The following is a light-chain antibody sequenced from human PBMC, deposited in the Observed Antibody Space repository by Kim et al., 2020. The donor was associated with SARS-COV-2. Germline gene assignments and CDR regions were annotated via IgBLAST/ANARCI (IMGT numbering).Light chain of an antibody. CDR3: QKYSSAPRT. CDR1: HGISTY. Sequence: ASVGATITIPCRASHGISTYLAWFQQNPGKVPNLLIYAASTLQSGVPSRFSGGGSGTDFTLTISSLQPEDVATYYCQKYSSAPRTFGQGTKVDIK. CDR2: AAS. V-gene: IGKV1-27*01. J-gene: IGKJ1*01.